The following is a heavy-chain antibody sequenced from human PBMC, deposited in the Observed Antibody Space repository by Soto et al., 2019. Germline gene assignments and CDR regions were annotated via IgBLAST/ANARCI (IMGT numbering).Heavy chain of an antibody. CDR2: IYFRGNT. V-gene: IGHV4-31*03. J-gene: IGHJ3*02. D-gene: IGHD3-22*01. CDR3: AREGGSYDSGGYLIRGAFDI. CDR1: GDSISRIDYY. Sequence: SETLSLTCSVSGDSISRIDYYWTWIRQHPEKGLEGIGNIYFRGNTYYSPSLESRLTISVDTSKNQFSLKLTSVTAADTAVYYCAREGGSYDSGGYLIRGAFDIWGQGTMVTVSS.